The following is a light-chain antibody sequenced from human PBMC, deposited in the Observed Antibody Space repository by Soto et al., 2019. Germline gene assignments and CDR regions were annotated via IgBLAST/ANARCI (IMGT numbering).Light chain of an antibody. Sequence: DTHMTQSPSTLSASVGDRVTITCRASQNISDCLAWYQQKPGKAPKLLIYNASTLQSGVPASFSGSGSGTDFTLTISSLQPDDFATYYCQNYDSYPLTFGGGTKVEIK. J-gene: IGKJ4*01. CDR2: NAS. V-gene: IGKV1-5*03. CDR1: QNISDC. CDR3: QNYDSYPLT.